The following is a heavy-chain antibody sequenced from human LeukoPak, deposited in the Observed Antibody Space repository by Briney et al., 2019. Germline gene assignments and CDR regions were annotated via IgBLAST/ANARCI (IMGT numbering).Heavy chain of an antibody. D-gene: IGHD1-1*01. V-gene: IGHV3-23*01. J-gene: IGHJ3*02. Sequence: GGSLRLSCAASGFTFSSYAMSWVRQAPGKGLEWVSVISGTGGSTYYADSVKGRFTISRDNSKSTLYLQMNSLKAEDTGVYYCAKGAIVSTGTVRHAFDIWGQGTMVTVSS. CDR1: GFTFSSYA. CDR2: ISGTGGST. CDR3: AKGAIVSTGTVRHAFDI.